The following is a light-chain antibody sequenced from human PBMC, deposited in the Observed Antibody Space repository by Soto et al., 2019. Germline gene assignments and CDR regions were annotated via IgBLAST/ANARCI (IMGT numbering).Light chain of an antibody. CDR1: SSDVGAYDY. CDR3: SSFAGSNNFPYV. V-gene: IGLV2-8*01. CDR2: EIN. J-gene: IGLJ1*01. Sequence: VLTQPPSASGSPGQSVTISCTGTSSDVGAYDYVSWYQQHPGKAPKLMIYEINKRPSGVPDRFSGSKSGNTASLTVSGLQAEDEADYYCSSFAGSNNFPYVFGTGTKVTVL.